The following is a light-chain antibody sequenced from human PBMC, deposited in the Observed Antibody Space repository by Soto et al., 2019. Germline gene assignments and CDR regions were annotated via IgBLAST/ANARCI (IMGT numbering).Light chain of an antibody. CDR1: YNL. CDR2: EGN. CDR3: CSYAGQRVV. Sequence: QSVLTQPASVSGSPGQSITISCTYNLVSWYQQHPGKAPKLMIYEGNKRPSGVSNRFSGSKSGNTASLTISGLQTEDEADYYCCSYAGQRVVFGGGTKLTVL. J-gene: IGLJ2*01. V-gene: IGLV2-23*01.